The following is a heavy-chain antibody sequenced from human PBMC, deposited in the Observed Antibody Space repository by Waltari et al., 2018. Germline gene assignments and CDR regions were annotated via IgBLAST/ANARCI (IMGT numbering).Heavy chain of an antibody. D-gene: IGHD3-22*01. V-gene: IGHV3-53*01. J-gene: IGHJ6*02. Sequence: EVQLVESGGGLIQPGGSLRLSCAASGFTVSSNYMSWVRQAPGKGLEWVSVIYSGGSTYFADSVKGRFTISRDNSKNTLYLQMNSLRAEDTAVYYWARDGPGSDSSGYYYVEGMDVWGQGTTVTVSS. CDR3: ARDGPGSDSSGYYYVEGMDV. CDR2: IYSGGST. CDR1: GFTVSSNY.